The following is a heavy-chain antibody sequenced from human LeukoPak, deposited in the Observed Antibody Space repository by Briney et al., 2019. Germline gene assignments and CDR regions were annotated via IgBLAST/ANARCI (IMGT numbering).Heavy chain of an antibody. CDR3: AKALFSTRVIQLTYFDY. CDR2: ISGSGGST. D-gene: IGHD5-18*01. Sequence: GGSLRLSCAASGFTFSSYAMSWVRQAPGKGLEWVSAISGSGGSTYYADSVKGRFTISRDNSKNTLYLQMNSLRAEDTAVYYCAKALFSTRVIQLTYFDYWGQGTLVTVSS. J-gene: IGHJ4*02. V-gene: IGHV3-23*01. CDR1: GFTFSSYA.